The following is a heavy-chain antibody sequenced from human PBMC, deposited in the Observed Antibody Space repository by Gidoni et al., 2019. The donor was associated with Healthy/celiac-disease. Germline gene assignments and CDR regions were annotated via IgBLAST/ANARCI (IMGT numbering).Heavy chain of an antibody. CDR2: ISSSSSTI. D-gene: IGHD4-17*01. V-gene: IGHV3-48*01. CDR1: GFTFSSYT. Sequence: EVQLVESGGGLVQPGGSLRLSCASSGFTFSSYTMNWVRQAPGKGLEWVSYISSSSSTIYYADSVKGRFTISRDNAKNSLYLQMNSLRAEDTAVYYCARDLRGGTHDYGDDEQYFQHWGQGTLVTVSS. J-gene: IGHJ1*01. CDR3: ARDLRGGTHDYGDDEQYFQH.